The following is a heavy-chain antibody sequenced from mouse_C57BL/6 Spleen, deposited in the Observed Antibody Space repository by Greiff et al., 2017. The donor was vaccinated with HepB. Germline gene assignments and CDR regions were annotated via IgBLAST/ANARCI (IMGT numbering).Heavy chain of an antibody. CDR3: TRGGYYVKDYAMDY. CDR2: ISSGGDYI. D-gene: IGHD2-3*01. CDR1: GFTFSSYA. V-gene: IGHV5-9-1*02. J-gene: IGHJ4*01. Sequence: EVKVVESGEGLVKPGGSLKLSCAASGFTFSSYAMSWVRQTPEKRLEWVAYISSGGDYIYYADTVKGRFTISRDNARNTLYLQMSSLKSEDTAMYYCTRGGYYVKDYAMDYWGQGTSVTVSS.